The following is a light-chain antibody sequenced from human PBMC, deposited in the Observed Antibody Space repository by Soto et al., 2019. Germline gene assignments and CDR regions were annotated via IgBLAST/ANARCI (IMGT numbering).Light chain of an antibody. Sequence: EIVLTQSPGTLSLSPGERATLSCRASQSVRSTYLAWYQQKPGQAPRLLIYGASSRATGIPDRFSGSGSGTDFTLTISRLEPEDFALYYCQQYRSSPLTFGGGTQVEIK. CDR2: GAS. CDR1: QSVRSTY. J-gene: IGKJ4*01. V-gene: IGKV3-20*01. CDR3: QQYRSSPLT.